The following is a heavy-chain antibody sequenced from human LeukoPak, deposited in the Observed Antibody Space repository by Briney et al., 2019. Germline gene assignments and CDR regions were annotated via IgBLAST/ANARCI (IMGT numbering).Heavy chain of an antibody. CDR3: AMRDRGYGLDI. CDR1: GFSLRAYD. Sequence: PGGSLRLSCAASGFSLRAYDLIWVRQAPGKGLDWVSTINGGGDIMMYEDSVKGRFIISRDNSKNTFYLQMNSLRVEDTAVYYCAMRDRGYGLDIWGQGTMVTVSS. CDR2: INGGGDIM. J-gene: IGHJ3*02. D-gene: IGHD3-10*01. V-gene: IGHV3-23*01.